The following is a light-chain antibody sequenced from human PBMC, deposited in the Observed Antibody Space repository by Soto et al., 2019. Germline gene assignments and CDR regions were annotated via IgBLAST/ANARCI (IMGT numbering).Light chain of an antibody. CDR2: DSS. CDR3: QQRSHWPPT. CDR1: QSVSYY. V-gene: IGKV3-11*01. Sequence: EIVLTQSPSTLSLSPGERATLSCRASQSVSYYLAWYQQKPGQAPRLLIYDSSNRAAGIPARFSGSGSGTDFTLTISSLEPEDFAVYYCQQRSHWPPTFGQGTKVDIK. J-gene: IGKJ1*01.